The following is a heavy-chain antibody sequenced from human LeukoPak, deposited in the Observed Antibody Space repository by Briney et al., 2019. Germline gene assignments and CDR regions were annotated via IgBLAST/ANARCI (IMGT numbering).Heavy chain of an antibody. CDR1: GYSISAGYF. V-gene: IGHV4-38-2*01. J-gene: IGHJ3*01. Sequence: SETLSLTCVISGYSISAGYFWGWIRQSPVKGLEWIGSVHHTGSDYYNPFLKSRVTISIDTSKNHFSLNLTSVTAADTAVFFCARVIVTATHVPDAFDLWGQGILVTVSS. D-gene: IGHD1-26*01. CDR3: ARVIVTATHVPDAFDL. CDR2: VHHTGSD.